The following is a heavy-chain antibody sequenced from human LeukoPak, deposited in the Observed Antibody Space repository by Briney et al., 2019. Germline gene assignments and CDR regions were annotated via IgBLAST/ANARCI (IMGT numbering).Heavy chain of an antibody. CDR3: ARDCSSTSPNWFDP. Sequence: ASVKVSCKASGYTFTSYGISWVRQAPGQGLEWMGWISAYNGNTNYAQKLQGRVTMTTDTSTSTAYMELRSLRSDDTAVYYCARDCSSTSPNWFDPWGQGTPVTVSS. CDR1: GYTFTSYG. V-gene: IGHV1-18*01. J-gene: IGHJ5*02. D-gene: IGHD2-2*01. CDR2: ISAYNGNT.